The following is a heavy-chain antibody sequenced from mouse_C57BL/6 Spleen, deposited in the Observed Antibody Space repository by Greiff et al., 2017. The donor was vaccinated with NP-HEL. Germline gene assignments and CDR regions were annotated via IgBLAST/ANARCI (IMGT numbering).Heavy chain of an antibody. CDR1: GYSITSGYY. Sequence: ESGPGLVKPSQSLSLTCSVTGYSITSGYYWNWIRQFPGNKLEWMGYISYDGSNNYNPSLKNRISITRDTSKNQFFLKLNSVTTEDTATYYCARKDITTDVWGTGTTVTVSS. D-gene: IGHD1-1*01. J-gene: IGHJ1*03. V-gene: IGHV3-6*01. CDR2: ISYDGSN. CDR3: ARKDITTDV.